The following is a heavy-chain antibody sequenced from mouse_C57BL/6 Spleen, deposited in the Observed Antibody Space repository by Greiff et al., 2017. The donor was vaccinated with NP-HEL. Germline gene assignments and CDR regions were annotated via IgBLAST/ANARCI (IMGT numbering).Heavy chain of an antibody. J-gene: IGHJ4*01. CDR2: ISNGGGST. Sequence: EVKVVESGGGLVQPGGSLKLSCAASGFTFSDYYMYWVRQTPEKRLEWVAYISNGGGSTYYPDTVKGRFTISRDNAKNTLYLQMSRRKSEDTAMYYCARQGATVVNYYAMDYWGQGTSVTVSS. D-gene: IGHD1-1*01. CDR1: GFTFSDYY. CDR3: ARQGATVVNYYAMDY. V-gene: IGHV5-12*01.